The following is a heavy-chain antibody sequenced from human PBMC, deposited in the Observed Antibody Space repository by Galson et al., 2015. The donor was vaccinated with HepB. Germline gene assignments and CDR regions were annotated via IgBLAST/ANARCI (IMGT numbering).Heavy chain of an antibody. V-gene: IGHV3-48*02. Sequence: SLRLSCAASGFTFNIYGMTWVRQAPGKGLEYASSISSSGSTIYYAESVKGRFTISRDNANNSLFLQMNSLRDEDTAVYYCARDRAPYYEFWSDYSNWFDPWGQGTLVIVSS. CDR1: GFTFNIYG. CDR2: ISSSGSTI. J-gene: IGHJ5*02. CDR3: ARDRAPYYEFWSDYSNWFDP. D-gene: IGHD3-3*01.